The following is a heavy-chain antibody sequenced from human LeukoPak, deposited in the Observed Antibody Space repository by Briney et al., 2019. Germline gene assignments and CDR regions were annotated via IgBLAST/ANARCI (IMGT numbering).Heavy chain of an antibody. D-gene: IGHD6-19*01. J-gene: IGHJ4*02. Sequence: SGPGLVKPSETLSLTCTVSGGSIISHYWSWIRQPAGKGLEWIGRVYPTGSTSYNPSLKNRVSVSADTSTNQISLRLNSVTAADTAVYYCARDPNSYPVAGVFDSWGQGSLVTVSS. CDR2: VYPTGST. V-gene: IGHV4-4*07. CDR3: ARDPNSYPVAGVFDS. CDR1: GGSIISHY.